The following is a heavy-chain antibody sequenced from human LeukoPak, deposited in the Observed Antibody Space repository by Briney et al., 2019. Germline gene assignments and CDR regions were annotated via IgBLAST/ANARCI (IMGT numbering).Heavy chain of an antibody. Sequence: GGSLRLSCSASGFTFSTYAMRWVRQAPGKGLEYVSAISSNGGSTYYADSVKGRFTISRDNSKNTLYLQMSSLRAEDTAVYYCVKGSRNYGDLWGRGTLVTVSS. J-gene: IGHJ2*01. CDR3: VKGSRNYGDL. V-gene: IGHV3-64D*06. CDR1: GFTFSTYA. CDR2: ISSNGGST. D-gene: IGHD1-7*01.